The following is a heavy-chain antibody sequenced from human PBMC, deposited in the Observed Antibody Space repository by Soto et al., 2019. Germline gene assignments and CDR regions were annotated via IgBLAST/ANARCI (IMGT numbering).Heavy chain of an antibody. CDR2: IIPMFATP. J-gene: IGHJ4*02. Sequence: QVHLVQSGAEVKKPGSSVKVSCKASGGTFSSDAISWVRQAPGQGLEWMGGIIPMFATPDYAQKFKGRVTIPADASTSPASMALSSLVFEDTVVSFCARLAQLYPLSGPNWGQGTLVTVSS. D-gene: IGHD1-1*01. CDR1: GGTFSSDA. CDR3: ARLAQLYPLSGPN. V-gene: IGHV1-69*12.